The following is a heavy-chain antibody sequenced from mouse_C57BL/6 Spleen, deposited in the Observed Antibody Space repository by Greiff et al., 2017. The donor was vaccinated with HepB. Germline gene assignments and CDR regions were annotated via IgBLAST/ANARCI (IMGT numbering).Heavy chain of an antibody. CDR1: GYTFTSYW. V-gene: IGHV1-50*01. J-gene: IGHJ3*01. CDR3: AGYYDYGFAY. Sequence: QVQLQQPGAELVKPGASVKLSCKASGYTFTSYWMQWVKQRPGQGLEWIGEIDPSDSYTNYNQKFKGKATLTVDTSSSTAYMQLSSLTSEDSAVYYYAGYYDYGFAYWGQGTLVTVSA. CDR2: IDPSDSYT. D-gene: IGHD2-4*01.